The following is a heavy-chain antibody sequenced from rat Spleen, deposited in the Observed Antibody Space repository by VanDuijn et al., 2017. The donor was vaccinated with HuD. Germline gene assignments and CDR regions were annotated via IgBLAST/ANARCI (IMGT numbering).Heavy chain of an antibody. D-gene: IGHD4-3*01. Sequence: EVQLQESGPGLVKPSQSLSLTCSVTGYSITSNYWGWIRKFPGNKMEWMGYISYSGSPSNNPSLKSRISITRDTSKNQFFLQLNSVTTEDTATYYCARSRSGYGYVMDAWGQGASVTVSS. J-gene: IGHJ4*01. V-gene: IGHV3-1*01. CDR1: GYSITSNY. CDR3: ARSRSGYGYVMDA. CDR2: ISYSGSP.